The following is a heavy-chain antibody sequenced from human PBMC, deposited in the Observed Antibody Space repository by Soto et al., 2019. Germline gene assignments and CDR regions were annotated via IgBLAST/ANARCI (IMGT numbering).Heavy chain of an antibody. CDR1: GGSISNYY. D-gene: IGHD2-2*01. V-gene: IGHV4-59*08. Sequence: SETLSLTCTVSGGSISNYYWTWIRQPPGKGLEWIGYIYYSGSTNYNPSLKSRVTISVDTSKNQFSLKLTSVTAADTAVYYCAGSLGYCISTSCSVWFDPWGQGTLVTVSS. CDR3: AGSLGYCISTSCSVWFDP. J-gene: IGHJ5*02. CDR2: IYYSGST.